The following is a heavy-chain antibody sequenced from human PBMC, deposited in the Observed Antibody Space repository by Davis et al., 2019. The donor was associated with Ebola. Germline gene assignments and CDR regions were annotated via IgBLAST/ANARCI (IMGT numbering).Heavy chain of an antibody. V-gene: IGHV4-59*01. CDR2: IYYGST. CDR1: GGSISSYY. Sequence: MPSETLSLTCTVSGGSISSYYWSWIRQPPGKGLEWIGYIYYGSTDYNPSLKSRVTISVDTSKNQFSLKLSSVTAADTAVYYCARDCSGGSCYFLWGQGTLVTVSS. D-gene: IGHD2-15*01. J-gene: IGHJ4*02. CDR3: ARDCSGGSCYFL.